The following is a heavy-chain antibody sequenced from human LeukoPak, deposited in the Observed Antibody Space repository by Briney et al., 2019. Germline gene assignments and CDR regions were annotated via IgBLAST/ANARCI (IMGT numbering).Heavy chain of an antibody. CDR3: ARDRGGNSWTARNWFDP. V-gene: IGHV1-2*02. Sequence: ASVKVSCKASGYTFTGYYMHWVRQAPGQGLEWMGWINPNSGGTNYAQKFQGRVTMTRDTSISTAYMELSRLRSDDTAVYYCARDRGGNSWTARNWFDPWGQGTLVTVSS. D-gene: IGHD4-23*01. J-gene: IGHJ5*02. CDR2: INPNSGGT. CDR1: GYTFTGYY.